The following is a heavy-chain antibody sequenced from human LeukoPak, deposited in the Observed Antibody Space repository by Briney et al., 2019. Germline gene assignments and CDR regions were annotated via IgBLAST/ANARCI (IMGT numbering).Heavy chain of an antibody. CDR2: IYYSGST. J-gene: IGHJ4*02. Sequence: SQTLSLTCTVSGGSISSYYWSWIRQPPGKGLEWIGYIYYSGSTNYNPSLKSRVTISVDTSKNQFSLKLSSVTAADTAVYYCARGSAAMADYWGQGTLVTVSS. D-gene: IGHD5-18*01. V-gene: IGHV4-59*01. CDR3: ARGSAAMADY. CDR1: GGSISSYY.